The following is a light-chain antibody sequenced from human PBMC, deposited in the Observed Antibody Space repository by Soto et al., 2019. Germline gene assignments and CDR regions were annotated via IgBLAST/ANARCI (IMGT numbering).Light chain of an antibody. V-gene: IGLV2-11*01. Sequence: QAVVTQPRSVSGSPGQSVTISCTGTSNDVGGYNFVSWYQQHPGKVPKLFIYDVSRRPSGVPDRFSGSKSSNTASLTISGLKAEDEADYYCSSYAGSYTLVFGGGTKVTVL. CDR2: DVS. CDR3: SSYAGSYTLV. J-gene: IGLJ2*01. CDR1: SNDVGGYNF.